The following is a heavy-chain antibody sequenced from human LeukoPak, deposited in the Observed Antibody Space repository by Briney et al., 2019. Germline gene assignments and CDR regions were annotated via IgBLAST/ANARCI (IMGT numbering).Heavy chain of an antibody. D-gene: IGHD4/OR15-4a*01. V-gene: IGHV3-53*01. J-gene: IGHJ4*02. Sequence: GGSLRLSCAASGLTVSSNSMSWVRRAPGKGLEWVSFIYSGGSTYYADSVKGRFTISRDNSKNTLYLQMNSLRADDTAVYYCARRAGAYSHPYDYWGQGTLVTVSS. CDR2: IYSGGST. CDR3: ARRAGAYSHPYDY. CDR1: GLTVSSNS.